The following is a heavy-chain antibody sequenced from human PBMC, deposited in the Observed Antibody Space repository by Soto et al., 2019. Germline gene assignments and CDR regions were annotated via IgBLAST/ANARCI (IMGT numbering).Heavy chain of an antibody. CDR3: ARVRDAIVVPAANNAFDI. D-gene: IGHD2-2*01. V-gene: IGHV1-69*01. Sequence: QVQLVQSGAEVKKPGSSVKVSCKASGGTFSSYAISWVRQARGQGLEWMGGSIPIFGTANYAQKFQGRVTITADESTSTAYMELSSLRSEDTAVYYCARVRDAIVVPAANNAFDIWGQGTMVTVSS. J-gene: IGHJ3*02. CDR1: GGTFSSYA. CDR2: SIPIFGTA.